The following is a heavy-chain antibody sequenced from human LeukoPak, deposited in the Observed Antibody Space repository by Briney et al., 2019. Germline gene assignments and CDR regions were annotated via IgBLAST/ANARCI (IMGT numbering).Heavy chain of an antibody. V-gene: IGHV3-11*01. D-gene: IGHD3-10*01. CDR3: ARTITMVRGLIYGNWLDP. CDR2: LGGSGGTI. J-gene: IGHJ5*02. CDR1: GFTFSDYH. Sequence: GGSLRLSCAASGFTFSDYHMSWIRQAPGKGLEWVSYLGGSGGTIDYADSVKGRFTISRDNAKNSLNLQMNSLRAEDTAVYFCARTITMVRGLIYGNWLDPWGQGTLVTVSS.